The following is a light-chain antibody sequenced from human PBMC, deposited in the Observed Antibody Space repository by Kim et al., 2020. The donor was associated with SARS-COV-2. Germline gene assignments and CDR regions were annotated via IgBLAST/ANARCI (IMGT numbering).Light chain of an antibody. Sequence: SYELTQPPSVSVAPGKTARITCGGNNIGSKSVHWYQQKPGQAPVLVIYYDSDRPSGIPERFSGSNSGNTATLTISRVEAVDEADYYCQVWDSSSVFGTGT. J-gene: IGLJ1*01. CDR2: YDS. V-gene: IGLV3-21*04. CDR1: NIGSKS. CDR3: QVWDSSSV.